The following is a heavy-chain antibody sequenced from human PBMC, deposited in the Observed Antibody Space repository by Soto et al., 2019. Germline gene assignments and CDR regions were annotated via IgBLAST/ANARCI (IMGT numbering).Heavy chain of an antibody. J-gene: IGHJ6*02. D-gene: IGHD6-13*01. CDR2: ISGSGGST. V-gene: IGHV3-23*01. CDR1: GFTVSSYS. CDR3: AKIEYASSWYYYGMDV. Sequence: GTLRLSCAASGFTVSSYSMSWVRQAPGKGLEWVSAISGSGGSTYYADSVKGRFTISRDNSKNTLYVQMNSLRAEDTAVYYCAKIEYASSWYYYGMDVWGQGTTVTVSS.